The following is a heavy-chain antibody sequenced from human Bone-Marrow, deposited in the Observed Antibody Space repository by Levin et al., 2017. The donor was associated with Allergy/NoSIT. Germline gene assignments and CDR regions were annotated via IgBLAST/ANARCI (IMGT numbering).Heavy chain of an antibody. Sequence: GGSLRLSCAASGFTFSSYAMHWVRQAPGKGLEWVAVISYDGSNKYYADSVKGRFTISRDNSKNTLYLQMNSLRAEDTAVYYCARDAGGLQPPDAFDIWGQGTMVTVSS. V-gene: IGHV3-30-3*01. CDR2: ISYDGSNK. J-gene: IGHJ3*02. CDR1: GFTFSSYA. D-gene: IGHD5-24*01. CDR3: ARDAGGLQPPDAFDI.